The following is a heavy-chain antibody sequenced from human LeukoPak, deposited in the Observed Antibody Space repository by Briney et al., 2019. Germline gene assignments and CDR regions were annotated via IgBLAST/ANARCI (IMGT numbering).Heavy chain of an antibody. J-gene: IGHJ4*02. CDR1: GFTFSSYA. V-gene: IGHV3-64D*06. Sequence: GGSLRLSCSASGFTFSSYAMHWVRQAPGKGLEYVSAISTNGGSTNYADSVKGRFTISRDNSKNTLYLQMSSLRAEDMAVYYCVKDRRGYYGSGSYGDYWGQGTLVTVSS. CDR2: ISTNGGST. D-gene: IGHD3-10*01. CDR3: VKDRRGYYGSGSYGDY.